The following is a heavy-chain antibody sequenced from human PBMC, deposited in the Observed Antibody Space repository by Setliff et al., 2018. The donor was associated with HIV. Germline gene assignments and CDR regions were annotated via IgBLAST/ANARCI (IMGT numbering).Heavy chain of an antibody. CDR2: IYYSGST. J-gene: IGHJ4*02. V-gene: IGHV4-59*08. D-gene: IGHD6-19*01. CDR1: GGSISSHY. CDR3: ARARSDWYNVRPYYFDL. Sequence: PSETLSLTCTVSGGSISSHYWSWIRQPPGKGLEWIGSIYYSGSTNYNPSLKSRVTISVDTSKNQFSLTLSSVTAADTAVYYCARARSDWYNVRPYYFDLWGQGTPVTVSS.